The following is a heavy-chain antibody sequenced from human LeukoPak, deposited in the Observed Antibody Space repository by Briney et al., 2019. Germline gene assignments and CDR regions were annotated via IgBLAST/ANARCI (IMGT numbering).Heavy chain of an antibody. CDR3: ARGAMIGGVAYAPGE. D-gene: IGHD3-10*01. V-gene: IGHV4-61*02. CDR1: GGSISRGSYY. Sequence: SQTLSLTCSVSGGSISRGSYYWNWIRQPAGKELEWMGRIYNSGSTNYNPSLKSRVTISTDMSKNQFSLKLTSVTAADTAVYYCARGAMIGGVAYAPGEWGQGTLVTVSS. J-gene: IGHJ4*02. CDR2: IYNSGST.